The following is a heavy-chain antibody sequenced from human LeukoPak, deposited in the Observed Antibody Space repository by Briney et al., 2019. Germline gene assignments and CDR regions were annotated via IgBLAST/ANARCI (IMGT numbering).Heavy chain of an antibody. J-gene: IGHJ6*03. CDR2: IYGGTST. V-gene: IGHV3-53*01. CDR3: ARVVLYYYYMDV. D-gene: IGHD6-6*01. Sequence: GGSLRLSCAAYRFTVSSNYMSWVRQVPGKGLEWVSVIYGGTSTYYADSVKGRFTISRDNSKNTLYLQMNSLRAEDTAVYYCARVVLYYYYMDVWGKWTTVTVSS. CDR1: RFTVSSNY.